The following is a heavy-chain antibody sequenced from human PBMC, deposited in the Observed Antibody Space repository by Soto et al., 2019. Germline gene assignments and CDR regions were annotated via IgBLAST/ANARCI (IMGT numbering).Heavy chain of an antibody. Sequence: GESLKISCKGSGFSFTSYWIGWVRQMPGKGLEWMGIIYPGDSDTRYSPSFQGQVTISADKSITTAYLQWRSLRASDTAMYYCARSPCGGDCIRFDPWGQGTLVTVSS. V-gene: IGHV5-51*01. J-gene: IGHJ5*02. D-gene: IGHD2-21*02. CDR2: IYPGDSDT. CDR1: GFSFTSYW. CDR3: ARSPCGGDCIRFDP.